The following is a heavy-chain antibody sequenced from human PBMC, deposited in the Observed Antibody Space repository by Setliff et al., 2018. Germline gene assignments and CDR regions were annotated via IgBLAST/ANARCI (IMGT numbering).Heavy chain of an antibody. CDR2: ITTSGGST. Sequence: ETLSLSCAASGFTFSNYAMSWVRQTPGKGLEWVSAITTSGGSTYYADSVKGRFTISRDDSKNTLYLQMLSLRAEDTAVYYCAKGGSDFWSELDYWGQGTLVTVSS. V-gene: IGHV3-23*01. CDR1: GFTFSNYA. CDR3: AKGGSDFWSELDY. D-gene: IGHD3-3*01. J-gene: IGHJ4*02.